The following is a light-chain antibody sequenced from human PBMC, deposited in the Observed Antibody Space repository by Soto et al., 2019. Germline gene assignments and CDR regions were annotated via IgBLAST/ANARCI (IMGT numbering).Light chain of an antibody. Sequence: EIVLTQSPGTLSLSPGERATLSCRASQSVSSSYLAWYQQKPGQAPRLLIYGAFSRATGIPDRFSGSGSGTDFTLTISRLEPEDFAVYYCQQHGTSPPWTFGQGTKVEIK. CDR3: QQHGTSPPWT. J-gene: IGKJ1*01. CDR2: GAF. V-gene: IGKV3-20*01. CDR1: QSVSSSY.